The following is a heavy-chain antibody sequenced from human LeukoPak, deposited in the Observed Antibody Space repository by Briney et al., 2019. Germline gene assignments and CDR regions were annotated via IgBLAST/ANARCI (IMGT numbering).Heavy chain of an antibody. D-gene: IGHD6-13*01. V-gene: IGHV3-23*01. J-gene: IGHJ4*02. CDR1: GFSFNTHG. CDR3: AKDHYSSSWYYFDY. CDR2: ISGSGGST. Sequence: GGSLRLSCAASGFSFNTHGMHWVRQAPGKGLEWVSAISGSGGSTYYADSVKGRFTISRDNSKNTLYLQMNSLRAEDTAVYYCAKDHYSSSWYYFDYWGQGTLVTVSS.